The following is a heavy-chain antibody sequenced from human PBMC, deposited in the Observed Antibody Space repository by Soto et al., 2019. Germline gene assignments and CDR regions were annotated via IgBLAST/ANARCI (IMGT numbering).Heavy chain of an antibody. CDR1: GFTLSNAW. J-gene: IGHJ4*02. CDR3: TNFDY. CDR2: IKSKTDGGTT. V-gene: IGHV3-15*01. Sequence: GGCLGLACASSGFTLSNAWVSWVRQAPGKGLEWVGRIKSKTDGGTTDYAAPVKGRFSISRDDSKNTLYLQMNSLKNEDTAVYYCTNFDYWGQGTLVTVSS.